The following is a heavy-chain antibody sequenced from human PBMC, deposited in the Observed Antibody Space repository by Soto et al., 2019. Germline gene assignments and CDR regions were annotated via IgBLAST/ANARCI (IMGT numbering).Heavy chain of an antibody. CDR3: AKVGGLLLNPTGEDDY. J-gene: IGHJ4*02. CDR1: GFTFSSYA. V-gene: IGHV3-23*01. CDR2: ISGGGGST. Sequence: EVQLLESGGGLVQPGGSLRLSCAASGFTFSSYAMSWVRQAPGKGLEWVSTISGGGGSTYYADSVKGRFTISRDNSKNTLYLQMNSLRAEDTAVYYCAKVGGLLLNPTGEDDYCVQGTLVTVSS. D-gene: IGHD3-22*01.